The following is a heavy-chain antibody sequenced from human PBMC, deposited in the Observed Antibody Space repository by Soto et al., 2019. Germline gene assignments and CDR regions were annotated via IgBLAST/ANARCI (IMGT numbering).Heavy chain of an antibody. Sequence: QITLKESGPTLVKPTQTLTLTCNFSGFSLSTRGVGVGWIRQPPGKALEWLTLIYWDDAKEYSPSLRSRITITKDTSKNHAALTMTDMAPVDTATYYCAHKGGGDRILDYWGQGTLVTVSS. CDR3: AHKGGGDRILDY. D-gene: IGHD3-16*01. J-gene: IGHJ4*02. CDR1: GFSLSTRGVG. CDR2: IYWDDAK. V-gene: IGHV2-5*02.